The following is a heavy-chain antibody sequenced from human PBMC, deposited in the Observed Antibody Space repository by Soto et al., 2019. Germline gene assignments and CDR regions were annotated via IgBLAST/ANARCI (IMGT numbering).Heavy chain of an antibody. CDR2: ISSSSSYI. CDR3: ARGRDIVVVVAATPDY. V-gene: IGHV3-21*01. CDR1: GFTFSSYS. D-gene: IGHD2-15*01. Sequence: EVQLVESGGGLVKPGGSLRLSCAASGFTFSSYSMNWVRQAPGKGLEWVSSISSSSSYIYYADSVKGRFTISRDNAKNSLYLQMNSLRAEDTAVYYCARGRDIVVVVAATPDYCGQGTLVTVSS. J-gene: IGHJ4*02.